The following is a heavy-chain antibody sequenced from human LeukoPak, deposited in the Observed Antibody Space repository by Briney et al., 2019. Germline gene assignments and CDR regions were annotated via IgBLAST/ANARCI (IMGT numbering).Heavy chain of an antibody. J-gene: IGHJ4*02. Sequence: PGGSLRLSCAASGFTFSSYEMNWVRQAPGKGLEWVSYISSSGSTIYYADSVKGRFTISRDNAKNSLYLQMNSLRAEDTAVYYCARDEDYGDLFPLADYWGQGTLVTVSS. D-gene: IGHD4-17*01. CDR2: ISSSGSTI. CDR3: ARDEDYGDLFPLADY. V-gene: IGHV3-48*03. CDR1: GFTFSSYE.